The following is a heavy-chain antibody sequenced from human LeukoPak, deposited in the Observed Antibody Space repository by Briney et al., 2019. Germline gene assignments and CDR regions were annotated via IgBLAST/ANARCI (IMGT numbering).Heavy chain of an antibody. CDR2: ISSSGSTI. Sequence: PGGSLRLSCAASGFTFSDYYMSWIRQVPGKGLEWVSYISSSGSTIYYADSVKGRFTISRDNAKNSLYLQMNSLRAEDTAIYYCVRDRGTYRPIDYWGQGTLVTVSS. J-gene: IGHJ4*02. CDR3: VRDRGTYRPIDY. CDR1: GFTFSDYY. D-gene: IGHD1-26*01. V-gene: IGHV3-11*01.